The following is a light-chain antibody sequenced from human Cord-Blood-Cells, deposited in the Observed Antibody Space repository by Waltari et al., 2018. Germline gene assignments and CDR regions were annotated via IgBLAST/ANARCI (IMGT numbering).Light chain of an antibody. CDR1: SSNIGSNY. Sequence: QSVLTQPPSASGTPGQRVTISCSGSSSNIGSNYVYWYQQLPGTAPKLLIYRNNQRPSGVPDRFSGCESGTSAALAISGLRAEDEADYYCAAWDDSLSGVVFGGGTKLTVL. CDR3: AAWDDSLSGVV. V-gene: IGLV1-47*01. CDR2: RNN. J-gene: IGLJ2*01.